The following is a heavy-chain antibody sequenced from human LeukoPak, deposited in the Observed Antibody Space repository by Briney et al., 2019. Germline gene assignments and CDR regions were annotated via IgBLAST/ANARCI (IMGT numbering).Heavy chain of an antibody. CDR2: INSDGSST. V-gene: IGHV3-74*01. CDR1: GFTFSSYW. Sequence: GGSLRLSCAASGFTFSSYWMHWVRQAPGKGLVWVSRINSDGSSTSYADSAKGRFTISRDNAKNTLYLQMNSLRAEDTAVYYCARDLRVRGVSNYFDYWGQGTLVTVSS. CDR3: ARDLRVRGVSNYFDY. J-gene: IGHJ4*02. D-gene: IGHD3-10*01.